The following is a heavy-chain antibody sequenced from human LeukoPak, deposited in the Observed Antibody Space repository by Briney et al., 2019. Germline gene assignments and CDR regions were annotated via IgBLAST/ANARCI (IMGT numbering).Heavy chain of an antibody. Sequence: GSLRLSCAASGFTFSDYYMSWIRQPPGKGLEWIGEINHSGSTNYNPSLKSRVTISVDTSKNQFSLKLSSVTAADTAVYYCARGAYYYDSSGYLGYWGQGTLVTVSP. D-gene: IGHD3-22*01. J-gene: IGHJ4*02. CDR3: ARGAYYYDSSGYLGY. CDR1: GFTFSDYY. V-gene: IGHV4-34*01. CDR2: INHSGST.